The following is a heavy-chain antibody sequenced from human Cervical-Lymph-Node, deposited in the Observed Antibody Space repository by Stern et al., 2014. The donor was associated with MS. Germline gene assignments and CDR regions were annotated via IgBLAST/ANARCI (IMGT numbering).Heavy chain of an antibody. CDR1: GGSISSYY. J-gene: IGHJ4*02. V-gene: IGHV4-59*08. Sequence: VQLVESGPGLVKPSETLSLTCTVSGGSISSYYWTWIRQPPGKGLEWIGYIHYSGTTNYTPPVSSRVTMSIDTSTNHFSPNLHSVTAADTAVYYCARRWSGVDYWGQGTLVTVSS. CDR2: IHYSGTT. D-gene: IGHD3-3*01. CDR3: ARRWSGVDY.